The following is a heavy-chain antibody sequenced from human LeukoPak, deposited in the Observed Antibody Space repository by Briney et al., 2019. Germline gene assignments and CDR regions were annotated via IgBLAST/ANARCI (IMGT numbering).Heavy chain of an antibody. CDR1: GFKFDDYA. CDR2: ISWSGGGK. Sequence: GGSLRLSCAASGFKFDDYAMHWVRQTPGKGLQWVSGISWSGGGKSYEDSVKGRFTISRDNAKNSLFLEMNTVRSEDTAIHLCAKGQDSGYDSQPDYWGQGALVTVSS. J-gene: IGHJ4*02. V-gene: IGHV3-9*01. D-gene: IGHD5-12*01. CDR3: AKGQDSGYDSQPDY.